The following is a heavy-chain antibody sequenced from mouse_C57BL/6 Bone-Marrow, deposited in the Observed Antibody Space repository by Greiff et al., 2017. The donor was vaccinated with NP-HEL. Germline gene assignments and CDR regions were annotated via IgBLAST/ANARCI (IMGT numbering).Heavy chain of an antibody. V-gene: IGHV1-26*01. CDR1: GYTFTDYY. D-gene: IGHD6-1*01. CDR2: INPNNGGT. J-gene: IGHJ2*01. CDR3: ARSEEEASDY. Sequence: VQLQQSGPELVKPGASVKISCKASGYTFTDYYMNWVKQSHGKSLEWIGDINPNNGGTSYNQKFKGKATLTVDKSSSTAYMERRSLTSEDSAVYYCARSEEEASDYGGQGTTLTVSS.